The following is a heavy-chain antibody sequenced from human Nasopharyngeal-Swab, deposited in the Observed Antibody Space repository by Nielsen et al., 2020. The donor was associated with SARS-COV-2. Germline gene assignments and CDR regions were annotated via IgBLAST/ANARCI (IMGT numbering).Heavy chain of an antibody. CDR3: ARAKITMDRTPWEYDAFDI. D-gene: IGHD3-10*01. Sequence: WIRQPPGKGLEWIGYIYHSGSTYYNPSLKSRVTISVDRSKNQFSLKLSSVTAADTAVYYCARAKITMDRTPWEYDAFDIWGQGTMVTVSS. V-gene: IGHV4-30-2*01. CDR2: IYHSGST. J-gene: IGHJ3*02.